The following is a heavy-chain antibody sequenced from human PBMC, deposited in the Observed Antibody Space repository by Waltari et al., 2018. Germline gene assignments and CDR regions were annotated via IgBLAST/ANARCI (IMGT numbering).Heavy chain of an antibody. V-gene: IGHV1-2*02. CDR3: ARSLLGYYMDV. CDR1: RHPFTGYS. CDR2: IKPNGGGT. J-gene: IGHJ6*03. Sequence: QVQLVQSAAEVKKPVVSVTVSCKASRHPFTGYSMHRVRQAPVHGFEWRGWIKPNGGGTNDGQKFHGRDTKTRDTSISTAYRELSRLRSDDTAGYYCARSLLGYYMDVWGKGTTVTISS. D-gene: IGHD1-26*01.